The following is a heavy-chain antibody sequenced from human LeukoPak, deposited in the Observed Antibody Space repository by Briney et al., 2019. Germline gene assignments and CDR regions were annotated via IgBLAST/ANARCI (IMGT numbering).Heavy chain of an antibody. D-gene: IGHD6-6*01. Sequence: ASVKVSCKASGYTFTSYYMHWVRQAPGQGLEWMGIINPSGGSTSYAQKFQGRVTMTRDTSTSTVYMELSSLRSEDTAVYYCARDGDAEYSSSSFDYWGQGTLVTVSS. CDR3: ARDGDAEYSSSSFDY. V-gene: IGHV1-46*01. CDR2: INPSGGST. J-gene: IGHJ4*02. CDR1: GYTFTSYY.